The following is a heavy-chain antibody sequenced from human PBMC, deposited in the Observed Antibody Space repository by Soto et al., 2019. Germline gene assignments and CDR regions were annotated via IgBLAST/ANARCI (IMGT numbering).Heavy chain of an antibody. D-gene: IGHD5-12*01. CDR3: AKGILANPGTFYYFYGMDV. Sequence: GGSLRLSCVASGFTFSNYAMCWVRQAPGKXLEWVSVISDSGVSAYYADSVKGRFTVSRDSSKITLFLQMNSLRVEDTAVYYCAKGILANPGTFYYFYGMDVWGQGTTVTVSS. J-gene: IGHJ6*02. CDR1: GFTFSNYA. V-gene: IGHV3-23*01. CDR2: ISDSGVSA.